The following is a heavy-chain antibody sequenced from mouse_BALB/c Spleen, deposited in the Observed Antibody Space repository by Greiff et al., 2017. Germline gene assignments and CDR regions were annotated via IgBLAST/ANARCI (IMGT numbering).Heavy chain of an antibody. CDR2: ISYSGST. CDR3: ANLYDGYLSWFAY. CDR1: GYSITSDYA. D-gene: IGHD2-3*01. J-gene: IGHJ3*01. Sequence: EVQLVESGPGLVKPSQSLSLTCTVTGYSITSDYAWNWIRQFPGNKLEWMGYISYSGSTSYNPSLKSRISITRDTSKNQFFLQLNSVTTEDTATYYCANLYDGYLSWFAYWGQGTLVTVSA. V-gene: IGHV3-2*02.